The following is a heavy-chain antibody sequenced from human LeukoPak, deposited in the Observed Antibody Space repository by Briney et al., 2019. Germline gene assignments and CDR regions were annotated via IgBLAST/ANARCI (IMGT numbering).Heavy chain of an antibody. CDR3: ARDGPHYGDYVMGAFDI. V-gene: IGHV3-23*01. D-gene: IGHD4-17*01. CDR2: ISASGGST. Sequence: GGSLRLSCAASGFTFSSYAMSWVRQAPGKGLEWVSAISASGGSTFYADSVKGRFTISRDYSKDTLYLQMNSLRVEDTAVYYCARDGPHYGDYVMGAFDIWGQGTMVTVSS. J-gene: IGHJ3*02. CDR1: GFTFSSYA.